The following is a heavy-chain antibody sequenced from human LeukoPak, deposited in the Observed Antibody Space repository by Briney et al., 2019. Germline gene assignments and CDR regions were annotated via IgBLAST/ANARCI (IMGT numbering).Heavy chain of an antibody. CDR1: GGSISSYH. J-gene: IGHJ5*02. Sequence: SETLSLTCTVSGGSISSYHWSWIRQPAGKGLEWIGRIHTSGSTNYNSSLKGRVTISVDTSKNQFSLKLSSVTAADTAVYYCARHWPLGWFDPWGRGTLVTVSS. D-gene: IGHD3-10*01. CDR2: IHTSGST. V-gene: IGHV4-4*07. CDR3: ARHWPLGWFDP.